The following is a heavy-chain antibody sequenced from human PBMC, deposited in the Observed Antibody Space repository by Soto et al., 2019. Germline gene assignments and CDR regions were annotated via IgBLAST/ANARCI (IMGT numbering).Heavy chain of an antibody. CDR3: ARAGGVGFCSGGSCYPFDY. V-gene: IGHV1-46*03. J-gene: IGHJ4*02. CDR2: INPSGGST. CDR1: GYTFASYY. D-gene: IGHD2-15*01. Sequence: ASVKVSCKASGYTFASYYMHWVRQAPGQGLEWMGIINPSGGSTSYAQKFQGRVTMTRDTSTSTVYMELSSLRSEDTAAYYCARAGGVGFCSGGSCYPFDYWGQGTLVTVSS.